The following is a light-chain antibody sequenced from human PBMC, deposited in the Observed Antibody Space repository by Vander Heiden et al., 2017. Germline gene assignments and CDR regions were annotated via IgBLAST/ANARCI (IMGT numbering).Light chain of an antibody. CDR1: QNIDNY. CDR2: GAS. J-gene: IGKJ2*01. CDR3: QQGYSNPHT. Sequence: DIPMTHSPSSLSASLGDRVTITCRTSQNIDNYLSWYQQKPGKAPKLLMYGASSLQSGVPSRFSGSGSGTDFTLTISSLQPEDFATYYCQQGYSNPHTFGQGTKLEIK. V-gene: IGKV1-39*01.